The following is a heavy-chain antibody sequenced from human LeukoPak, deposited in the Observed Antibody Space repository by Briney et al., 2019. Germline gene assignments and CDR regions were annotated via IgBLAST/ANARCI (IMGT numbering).Heavy chain of an antibody. Sequence: QPGGSLRLSCAASGFTFSSYSMNWVRQAPGKGLEWVSYISSSSSTIYYADSVKGRFTISRDNAKNSLYLQMNSLRAEDTAVYYCARAETYCGGDCYPYYFDYWGQGTLVTVSS. D-gene: IGHD2-21*02. CDR1: GFTFSSYS. CDR3: ARAETYCGGDCYPYYFDY. J-gene: IGHJ4*02. CDR2: ISSSSSTI. V-gene: IGHV3-48*01.